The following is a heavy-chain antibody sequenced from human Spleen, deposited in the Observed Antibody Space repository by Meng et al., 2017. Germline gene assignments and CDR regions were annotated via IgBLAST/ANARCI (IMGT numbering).Heavy chain of an antibody. CDR2: IIPV. V-gene: IGHV1-69*01. J-gene: IGHJ4*02. CDR3: ARGITMIRGLITPYSFDF. CDR1: GGILSNHE. Sequence: QVQRVQVGAEVKKPGSSAKVSRQASGGILSNHEITCVRQAPGQGLEYMGGIIPVGRVTITVDESTSTAYMELSSLRFEDTALYYCARGITMIRGLITPYSFDFWGQGTLVTVSS. D-gene: IGHD3-10*01.